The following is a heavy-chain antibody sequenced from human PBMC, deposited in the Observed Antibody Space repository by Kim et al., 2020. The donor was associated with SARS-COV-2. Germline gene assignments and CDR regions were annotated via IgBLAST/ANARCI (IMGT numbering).Heavy chain of an antibody. Sequence: SETLSLTCTVSGASITNSFWSWIRQSPGKGLEWIGYFYYSENTNYNPSLKSRATISVDTSKNEFSLRLSSVTAADTAVYYCARVRAAATPFDNWGQGILV. V-gene: IGHV4-59*08. D-gene: IGHD2-15*01. J-gene: IGHJ4*02. CDR3: ARVRAAATPFDN. CDR1: GASITNSF. CDR2: FYYSENT.